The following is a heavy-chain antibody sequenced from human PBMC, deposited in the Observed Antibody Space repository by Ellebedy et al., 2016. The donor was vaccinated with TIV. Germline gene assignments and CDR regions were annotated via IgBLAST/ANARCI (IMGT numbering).Heavy chain of an antibody. V-gene: IGHV4-59*11. J-gene: IGHJ3*01. CDR3: AREWSGFDF. CDR2: IFDTGTT. D-gene: IGHD2-15*01. Sequence: SETLSLTXSVPGGPMATHKWSWVRQSPAKGLEWIAYIFDTGTTHCNPSFVSRATLSVDTSKNVFSLRLASVTPEDSAVYHCAREWSGFDFWGQGTRVTVSS. CDR1: GGPMATHK.